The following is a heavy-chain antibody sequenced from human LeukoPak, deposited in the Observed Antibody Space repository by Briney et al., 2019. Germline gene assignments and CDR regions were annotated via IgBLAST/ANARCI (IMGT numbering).Heavy chain of an antibody. Sequence: ASVKVSCKVSGYTLTELSMHWVRQAPGKGLEWMGGFDPEDGETIYAQKFQGRVTMTEDTSTDTAYMELSSLRSEDTAVYYCARGRQGEEWSHYYYYMDVWGKGTTVTVSS. CDR1: GYTLTELS. J-gene: IGHJ6*03. CDR2: FDPEDGET. V-gene: IGHV1-24*01. CDR3: ARGRQGEEWSHYYYYMDV. D-gene: IGHD3-3*01.